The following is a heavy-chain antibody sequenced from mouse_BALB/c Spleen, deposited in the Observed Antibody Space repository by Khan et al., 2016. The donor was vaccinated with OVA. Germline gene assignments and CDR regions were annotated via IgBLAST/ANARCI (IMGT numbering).Heavy chain of an antibody. J-gene: IGHJ2*01. D-gene: IGHD1-1*01. CDR3: ARCPLYYGYLDY. CDR1: GFTFSSFG. CDR2: ISSGSSTI. V-gene: IGHV5-17*02. Sequence: EVELVESGGGLVQPGGSRKLSCAASGFTFSSFGMHWVRQAPEKGLEWVAYISSGSSTIYYTDTVKGRFTISRDNPKNPLFLQRTRLRSEDTAMYYCARCPLYYGYLDYWGQGTTLTVSS.